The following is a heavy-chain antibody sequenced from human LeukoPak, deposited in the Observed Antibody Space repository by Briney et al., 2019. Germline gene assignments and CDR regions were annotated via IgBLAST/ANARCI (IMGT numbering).Heavy chain of an antibody. CDR3: ARDPGDLRWGMDV. Sequence: GGSLRLSCAASGFTFTPYSINWVRQAPGEGLEWVSSSSSSNSYYADSVKGRFTISRDNAKKSVYLQMNSLRAEDTAVYYCARDPGDLRWGMDVWGQGTTVTVAS. D-gene: IGHD2-21*02. J-gene: IGHJ6*02. V-gene: IGHV3-21*01. CDR2: SSSSNS. CDR1: GFTFTPYS.